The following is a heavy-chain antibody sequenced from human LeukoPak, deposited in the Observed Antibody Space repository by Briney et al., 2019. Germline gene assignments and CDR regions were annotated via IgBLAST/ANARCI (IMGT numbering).Heavy chain of an antibody. CDR2: INHSGST. CDR3: ARGHFKGYYDYVWGSYRYCYFDY. CDR1: GGSFSGYY. J-gene: IGHJ4*02. Sequence: PSETLSLTCAVYGGSFSGYYWSWIRQPPGKGLEWIGEINHSGSTNYNPSLKSRVTISVDTSKNQFSLKLSSVTAADTAVYYCARGHFKGYYDYVWGSYRYCYFDYWGQGTLVTVSS. D-gene: IGHD3-16*02. V-gene: IGHV4-34*01.